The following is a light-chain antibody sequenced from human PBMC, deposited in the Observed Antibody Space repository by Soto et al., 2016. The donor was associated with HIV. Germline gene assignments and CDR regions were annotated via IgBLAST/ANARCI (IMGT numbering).Light chain of an antibody. CDR2: DSS. V-gene: IGKV1-33*01. J-gene: IGKJ2*01. Sequence: DIQMTQSPSSLSASVGDRVTITCQASQDIRNYINWYQQKPGKAPNLLIYDSSTLETGVPSRFSGSGSGTEFTFTISSLQPEDFATYYCQHYYTTPYTFGQGTKLEIK. CDR3: QHYYTTPYT. CDR1: QDIRNY.